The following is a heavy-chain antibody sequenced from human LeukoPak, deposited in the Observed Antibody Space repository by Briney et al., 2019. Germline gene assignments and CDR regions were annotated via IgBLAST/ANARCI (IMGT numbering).Heavy chain of an antibody. D-gene: IGHD3-3*01. V-gene: IGHV3-30*03. J-gene: IGHJ4*02. CDR1: GFTFSTYW. CDR2: ISYDGSNK. CDR3: ARQGGGYDFWGEDYFDY. Sequence: GGSLRLSCSASGFTFSTYWMSWVRQAPGKGLEWVAVISYDGSNKYYADSVKGRFTISRDNSKNTLYLQMNSLRAEDTAVYYCARQGGGYDFWGEDYFDYWGQGTLVTVSS.